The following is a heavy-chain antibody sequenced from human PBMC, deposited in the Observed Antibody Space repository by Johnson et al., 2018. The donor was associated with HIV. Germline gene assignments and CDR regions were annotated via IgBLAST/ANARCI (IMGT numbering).Heavy chain of an antibody. CDR2: IKQDGSEK. J-gene: IGHJ3*02. CDR3: ARARWEEPIRGAFDI. Sequence: VQLVESGGGVVQPGRSLRLSCAASGITFSTYGMHWVRQAPGKGLEWVANIKQDGSEKYYVDSVKGRFTISRDNPKNTLYLQMNSLRTEDTAVYSCARARWEEPIRGAFDIWGQGTMVTVSS. V-gene: IGHV3-33*01. CDR1: GITFSTYG. D-gene: IGHD1-14*01.